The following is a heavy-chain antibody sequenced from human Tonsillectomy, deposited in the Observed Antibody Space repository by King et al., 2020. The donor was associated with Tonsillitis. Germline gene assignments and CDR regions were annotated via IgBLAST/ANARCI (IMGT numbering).Heavy chain of an antibody. V-gene: IGHV2-26*01. CDR3: ARSGIAVAGIQDYYYGMDV. Sequence: TLKESGPVLVKPTKTLTLTCTVSGFSLSNARMGVSWIRQPPGKALEWLAHIFSNYEKSYSTSLKSRRTISKDTSKSHVVLTMTNMDPVDSATYYCARSGIAVAGIQDYYYGMDVWGQGTTVTVSS. J-gene: IGHJ6*02. CDR1: GFSLSNARMG. CDR2: IFSNYEK. D-gene: IGHD6-19*01.